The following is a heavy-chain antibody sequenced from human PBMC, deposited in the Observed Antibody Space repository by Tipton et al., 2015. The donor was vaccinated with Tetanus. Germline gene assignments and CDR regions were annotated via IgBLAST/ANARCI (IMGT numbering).Heavy chain of an antibody. J-gene: IGHJ4*02. CDR1: GFAFGTYP. D-gene: IGHD7-27*01. Sequence: SLRLSCAASGFAFGTYPMHWVRQAPGKGLEWVATLSYDGTLKYYGGSVKGRFTISRDNPKNALFRHMNSLTPEDTAGYYCARMVIWGRYLDSWGQGTLVTVSS. CDR3: ARMVIWGRYLDS. V-gene: IGHV3-30-3*01. CDR2: LSYDGTLK.